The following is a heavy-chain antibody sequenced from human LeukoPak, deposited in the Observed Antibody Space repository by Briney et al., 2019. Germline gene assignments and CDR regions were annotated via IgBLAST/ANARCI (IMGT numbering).Heavy chain of an antibody. J-gene: IGHJ5*02. V-gene: IGHV4-31*03. CDR3: TRHFPYGDYSYGWFDP. D-gene: IGHD4-17*01. CDR2: IYYSGST. Sequence: SETLSLTCTVSGGSISSGGYYWSWIRQHPGKGLEWIGYIYYSGSTYYSPSLKSRVTISVDTSKNQFSLKLSSVTAADTAVYYCTRHFPYGDYSYGWFDPWGQGTLVTVSS. CDR1: GGSISSGGYY.